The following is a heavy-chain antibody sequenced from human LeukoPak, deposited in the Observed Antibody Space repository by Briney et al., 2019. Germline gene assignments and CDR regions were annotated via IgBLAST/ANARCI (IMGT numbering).Heavy chain of an antibody. CDR3: ARDPMTAAGSKDGMDV. CDR1: GFTFSSYG. J-gene: IGHJ6*02. CDR2: IPYDGSNT. V-gene: IGHV3-30*03. Sequence: GGSLRLSCAASGFTFSSYGMHWVRQAPGKGLEWVAVIPYDGSNTYYADSVKGRFTISRDNSKNTLYLQMNSLRAEDTAVYYCARDPMTAAGSKDGMDVWGQGTTVTVSS. D-gene: IGHD6-13*01.